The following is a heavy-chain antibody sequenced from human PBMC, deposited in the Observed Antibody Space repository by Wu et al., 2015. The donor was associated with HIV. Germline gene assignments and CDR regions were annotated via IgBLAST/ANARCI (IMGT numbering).Heavy chain of an antibody. CDR3: ARDILSSSWPFDY. CDR1: GYTFTGYY. CDR2: MNPNSGGT. V-gene: IGHV1-2*02. Sequence: QVQLVQSGAEVKKPGASVKVSCKASGYTFTGYYMHWVRQAPGQGLEWMGWMNPNSGGTAYAQKFQGRVTMTRDTSITTAYMELSRLRSDDTAVYYCARDILSSSWPFDYWGQGTLVHRLL. D-gene: IGHD6-13*01. J-gene: IGHJ4*02.